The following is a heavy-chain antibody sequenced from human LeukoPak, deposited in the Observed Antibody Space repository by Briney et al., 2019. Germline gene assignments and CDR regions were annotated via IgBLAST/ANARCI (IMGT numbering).Heavy chain of an antibody. J-gene: IGHJ4*02. D-gene: IGHD4-17*01. Sequence: GGSLRLSCAASGFTFSSCAMNWVRQAPGKGPEWVSTITGRADSTYYADSVKGRFTISRDNSKNTLFLQMNSLRPEDTAIYYCAKTIYGDHYFDYWGQGTLATVSS. CDR1: GFTFSSCA. CDR3: AKTIYGDHYFDY. CDR2: ITGRADST. V-gene: IGHV3-23*01.